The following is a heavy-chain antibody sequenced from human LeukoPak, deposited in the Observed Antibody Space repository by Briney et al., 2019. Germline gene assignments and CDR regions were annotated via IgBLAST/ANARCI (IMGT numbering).Heavy chain of an antibody. CDR3: ARGGGGYCSSTSCYTLPWYYYYYGMDV. J-gene: IGHJ6*02. CDR1: GGSISSYY. Sequence: SETLSLTCTVSGGSISSYYWSWIRQPPGKGLEWIRYIYYSGSTNYNPSLKSRVTISVDTSKNQFSLKLSSVTAADTAVYYCARGGGGYCSSTSCYTLPWYYYYYGMDVWGQGTTVTVSS. D-gene: IGHD2-2*02. V-gene: IGHV4-59*01. CDR2: IYYSGST.